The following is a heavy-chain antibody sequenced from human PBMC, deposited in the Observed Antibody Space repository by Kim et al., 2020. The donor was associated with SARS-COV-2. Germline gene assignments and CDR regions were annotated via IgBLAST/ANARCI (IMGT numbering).Heavy chain of an antibody. J-gene: IGHJ2*01. CDR3: ARELRYFDWLSPEWYFDL. V-gene: IGHV1-69*01. D-gene: IGHD3-9*01. Sequence: QGRVTITADESTSTAYMELSSLRSEDTAVYYCARELRYFDWLSPEWYFDLWGRGTLVTVSS.